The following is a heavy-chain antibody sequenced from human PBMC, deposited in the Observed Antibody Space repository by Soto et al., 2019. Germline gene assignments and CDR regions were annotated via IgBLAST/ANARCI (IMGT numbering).Heavy chain of an antibody. CDR3: ARSLGGAFKL. Sequence: EVQLVESGGGLVKSGGSLRLSCAASGFTFSSYSMNWDRQTPGKGVEWVSSISSSSTYMYYADSVKGRFTMSRDNAENSLYLQMNSLRAEDTAIYYCARSLGGAFKLWGQGTMVTVSS. J-gene: IGHJ3*01. CDR2: ISSSSTYM. CDR1: GFTFSSYS. V-gene: IGHV3-21*01.